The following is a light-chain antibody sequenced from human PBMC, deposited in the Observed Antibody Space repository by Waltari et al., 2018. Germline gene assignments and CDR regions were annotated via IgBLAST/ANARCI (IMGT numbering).Light chain of an antibody. CDR2: DVF. CDR3: NSYTGSSSWV. V-gene: IGLV2-14*01. CDR1: TSDAGFYTY. J-gene: IGLJ3*02. Sequence: QSALTQPAPVSGSPGQSITISCTGTTSDAGFYTYFPWYQKQPGKAPKLIIYDVFERPAGVSNRFSGSKSGNTASLTISGLLAEDEADYYCNSYTGSSSWVFGGGTKLTVL.